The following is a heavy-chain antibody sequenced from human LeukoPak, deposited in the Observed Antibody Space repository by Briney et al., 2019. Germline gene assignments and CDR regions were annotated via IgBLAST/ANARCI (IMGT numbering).Heavy chain of an antibody. CDR2: IYYSGST. CDR1: GGSFSGYY. V-gene: IGHV4-31*11. D-gene: IGHD1-1*01. Sequence: SETLSLTCAVYGGSFSGYYWSWIRQHPGKGLEWIGYIYYSGSTYYNPSLKSRVTISVDTSKNQFSLKLSSVTAADTAVYYCARGPTGYDPPFDYWGQGTLVTVSS. CDR3: ARGPTGYDPPFDY. J-gene: IGHJ4*02.